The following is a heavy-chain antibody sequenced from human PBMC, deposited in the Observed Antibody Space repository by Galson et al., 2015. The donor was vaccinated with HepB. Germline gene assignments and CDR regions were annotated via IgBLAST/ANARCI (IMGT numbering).Heavy chain of an antibody. V-gene: IGHV4-30-4*01. CDR1: GGSISSGDYY. CDR2: IYYSGST. D-gene: IGHD3-9*01. Sequence: SLTCTVSGGSISSGDYYWSWIRQPPGKGLEWIGYIYYSGSTYYNPSLKSRVTISVDTSKNQFSLKLSSVTAADTAVYYCARGGGWFDWGPGYMDVWGKGTTVTVSS. CDR3: ARGGGWFDWGPGYMDV. J-gene: IGHJ6*03.